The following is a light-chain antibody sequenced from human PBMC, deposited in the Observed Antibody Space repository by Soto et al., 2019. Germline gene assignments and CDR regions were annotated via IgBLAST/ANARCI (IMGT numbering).Light chain of an antibody. V-gene: IGLV1-51*01. CDR2: DNI. Sequence: QTVLTQPPSVSAAPGQKVTISCSGSSSNIGNNYVSWYQQLPGTAPKLLIYDNIKRPSGIPDRFSGSKSGTSATLGITGLQTGDEADYYCGPWDSSLSAVVFGGGTKLTVL. CDR3: GPWDSSLSAVV. J-gene: IGLJ2*01. CDR1: SSNIGNNY.